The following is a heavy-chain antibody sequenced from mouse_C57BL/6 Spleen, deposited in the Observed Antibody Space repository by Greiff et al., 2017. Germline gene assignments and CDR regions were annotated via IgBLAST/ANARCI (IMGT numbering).Heavy chain of an antibody. CDR3: ARSNDYFDY. CDR2: IWSGGST. Sequence: QVQLKESGPGLVQPSQCLSITCTVSGFSLTSYGVHWVRQSPGKGLEWLGVIWSGGSTDYNAAFISRLSISKDNSKSQVCFKMNILQADDTAIYYCARSNDYFDYWGQGTTLTVSS. V-gene: IGHV2-2*01. J-gene: IGHJ2*01. CDR1: GFSLTSYG. D-gene: IGHD4-1*01.